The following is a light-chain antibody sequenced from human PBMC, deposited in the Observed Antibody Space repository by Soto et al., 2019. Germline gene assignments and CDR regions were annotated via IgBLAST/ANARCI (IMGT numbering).Light chain of an antibody. Sequence: DIVMTQSPDSLAVSLGGRATINCKSSQSVLYSSNNKNYLTWFQQKPGQPPKLLLYWASTRESGVPDRFSGSGSGTDFTLTISSLQAEDVAVYYCQRSYATPFTFGQGTKLEIK. J-gene: IGKJ2*01. V-gene: IGKV4-1*01. CDR3: QRSYATPFT. CDR2: WAS. CDR1: QSVLYSSNNKNY.